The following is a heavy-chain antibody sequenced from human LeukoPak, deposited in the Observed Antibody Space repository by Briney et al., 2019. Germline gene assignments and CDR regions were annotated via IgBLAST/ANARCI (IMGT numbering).Heavy chain of an antibody. Sequence: PGGSLRLSCAASGFTFSSYWMHWVRQAPGKGLVWVSRINSDGGIHSDGTSPSYADSVKGRFTISRDNAKNTLYLQMNSLRAEDTAVYYCARDPHYFDRSGYRDAFDMWGQGTMVTVSS. CDR1: GFTFSSYW. J-gene: IGHJ3*02. V-gene: IGHV3-74*01. D-gene: IGHD3-22*01. CDR3: ARDPHYFDRSGYRDAFDM. CDR2: INSDGGIHSDGTSP.